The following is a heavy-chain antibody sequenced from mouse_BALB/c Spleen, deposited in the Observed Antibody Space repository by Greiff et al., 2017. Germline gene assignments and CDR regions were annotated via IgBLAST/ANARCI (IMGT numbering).Heavy chain of an antibody. CDR3: ARDGLGLRRGDY. CDR1: GYAFSSSW. CDR2: IYPGDGDT. V-gene: IGHV1-82*01. Sequence: QVQLQQSGPELVKPGASVKISCKASGYAFSSSWMNWVKQRPGQGLEWIGRIYPGDGDTNYNGKFKGKATLTADKSSSTAYMQLSSLTSVDSAVYFCARDGLGLRRGDYWGQGTTLTVSS. J-gene: IGHJ2*01. D-gene: IGHD2-2*01.